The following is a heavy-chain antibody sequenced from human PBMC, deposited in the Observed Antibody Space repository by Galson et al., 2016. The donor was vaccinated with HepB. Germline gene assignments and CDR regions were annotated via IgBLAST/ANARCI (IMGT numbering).Heavy chain of an antibody. CDR2: INAGNGNT. J-gene: IGHJ3*02. V-gene: IGHV1-3*01. CDR1: GVTFRSHA. D-gene: IGHD2-2*02. Sequence: SVKVSCKAPGVTFRSHAISWVRQAPRQGLEWMGWINAGNGNTKYSQKFQGRVTITRDTSASTAYMELSSLRSEDTAVYDCARDGGYCSSTSCYNDAFDIWGQGTMVTVSS. CDR3: ARDGGYCSSTSCYNDAFDI.